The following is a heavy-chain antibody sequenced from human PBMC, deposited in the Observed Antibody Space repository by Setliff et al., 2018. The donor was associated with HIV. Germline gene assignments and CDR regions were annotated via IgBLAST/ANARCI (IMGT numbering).Heavy chain of an antibody. Sequence: GASVKVSCKASGGSFSSYGLSWVRQAPGQGLEWMGGIMPIFGTANYAQKFQGRVTIIADASTNTVNMELSSLRFEDTAVYYCARDLGSITIFGVVIQGAFDMWGQGTMVTVSS. V-gene: IGHV1-69*13. CDR3: ARDLGSITIFGVVIQGAFDM. J-gene: IGHJ3*02. D-gene: IGHD3-3*01. CDR2: IMPIFGTA. CDR1: GGSFSSYG.